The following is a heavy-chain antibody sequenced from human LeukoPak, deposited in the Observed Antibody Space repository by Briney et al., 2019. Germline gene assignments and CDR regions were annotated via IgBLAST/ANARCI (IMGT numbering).Heavy chain of an antibody. CDR3: ARAHYDILTGYLSLGPFDY. CDR2: INPSGGST. Sequence: GASVKVSCKASGYTFTGYYMHWVRQAPGQGLEWMGIINPSGGSTSYAQKFQGRVTMTRDMSTSTVYMELSSLRSEDTAVYYCARAHYDILTGYLSLGPFDYWGQGTLVTVSS. CDR1: GYTFTGYY. D-gene: IGHD3-9*01. J-gene: IGHJ4*02. V-gene: IGHV1-46*01.